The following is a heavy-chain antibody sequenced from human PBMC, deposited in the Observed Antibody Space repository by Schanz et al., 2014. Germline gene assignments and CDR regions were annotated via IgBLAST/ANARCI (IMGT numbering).Heavy chain of an antibody. D-gene: IGHD2-2*01. V-gene: IGHV4-59*01. CDR3: ARGRVVPAAPEFDY. CDR2: IFYSGTT. Sequence: QVQLQESGPGLVKPSETLSLTCSVSGGSISNYYWGWIRQPPGKGLEWVGYIFYSGTTNYNPSLKSRVTITVDTSKKQFSLNLSSVTAADTAVYYCARGRVVPAAPEFDYWGQGILVTVSS. J-gene: IGHJ4*02. CDR1: GGSISNYY.